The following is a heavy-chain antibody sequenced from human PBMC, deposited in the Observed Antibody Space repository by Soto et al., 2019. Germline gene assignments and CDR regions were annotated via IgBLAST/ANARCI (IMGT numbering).Heavy chain of an antibody. J-gene: IGHJ5*02. CDR2: VFHSGST. CDR3: ARGWGEDNYFGP. CDR1: RGSINSGGYY. V-gene: IGHV4-31*03. D-gene: IGHD3-10*01. Sequence: QVQLQESGPGLLKPSQTLSLICTVSRGSINSGGYYWHWIRQHPAKGLEWIGYVFHSGSTYYNPSFRSRVTTSMDTSKNQFSLNLSSVTAADTAIYYCARGWGEDNYFGPWGQGTLVTVSS.